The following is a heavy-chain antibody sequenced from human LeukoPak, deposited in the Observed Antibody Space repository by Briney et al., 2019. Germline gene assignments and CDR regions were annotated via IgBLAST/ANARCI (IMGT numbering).Heavy chain of an antibody. CDR3: ARHLSQGDGNKRGFDN. J-gene: IGHJ4*02. D-gene: IGHD5-24*01. Sequence: PSETLSLTCTVSGSSISSPPYDWGWIRQPPGKGLEYIGSISSSGNTYYNASLQSRVTVSVDASKNQFSLKLGSVTAADTAVYFCARHLSQGDGNKRGFDNWGQGTLVTVSS. V-gene: IGHV4-39*01. CDR1: GSSISSPPYD. CDR2: ISSSGNT.